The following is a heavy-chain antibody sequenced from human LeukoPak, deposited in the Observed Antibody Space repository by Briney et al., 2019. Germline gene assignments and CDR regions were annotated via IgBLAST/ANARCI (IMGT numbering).Heavy chain of an antibody. CDR2: IYSGGST. CDR3: AKDRDYGDYPSAYYYYMDV. V-gene: IGHV3-53*01. J-gene: IGHJ6*03. D-gene: IGHD4-17*01. CDR1: GFTVSSNY. Sequence: GGSLRLSCAASGFTVSSNYMSWVRQAPGKGLEWVSVIYSGGSTYYADSVKGRFTISRDNSKNTLYLQMNSLRAEDTAVYYCAKDRDYGDYPSAYYYYMDVWGKGTTVTVSS.